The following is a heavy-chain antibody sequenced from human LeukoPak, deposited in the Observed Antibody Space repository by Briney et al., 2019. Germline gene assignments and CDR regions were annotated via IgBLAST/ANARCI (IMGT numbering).Heavy chain of an antibody. Sequence: GGSLRLSCAASGFPFSSYWMSWVRQAPGKGLEWVANIKQDGSEKYYVDSVKGRFTISRDNAKSSLSLQMNSLRAEDTAVYYCARVGQQLATYAYYYYFGMDVWGQGTTVTVSS. CDR3: ARVGQQLATYAYYYYFGMDV. J-gene: IGHJ6*02. V-gene: IGHV3-7*03. D-gene: IGHD6-13*01. CDR1: GFPFSSYW. CDR2: IKQDGSEK.